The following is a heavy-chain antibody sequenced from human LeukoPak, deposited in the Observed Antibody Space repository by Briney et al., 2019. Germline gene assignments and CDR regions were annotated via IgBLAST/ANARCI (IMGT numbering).Heavy chain of an antibody. D-gene: IGHD1-26*01. CDR3: AKDDTSELVGATTVGAFDI. CDR1: GFTFSSYA. V-gene: IGHV3-23*01. J-gene: IGHJ3*02. CDR2: ISGSGGST. Sequence: GGSLRLSCAASGFTFSSYAMSWVRQAPGKGLEWVSAISGSGGSTYYADSVKGRFTISRDNSKNTLYLQMNSLRAEDTAVYYCAKDDTSELVGATTVGAFDIWGQGTMVTVPS.